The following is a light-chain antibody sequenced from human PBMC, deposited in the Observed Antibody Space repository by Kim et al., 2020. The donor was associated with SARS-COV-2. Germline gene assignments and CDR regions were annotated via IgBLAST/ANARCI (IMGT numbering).Light chain of an antibody. CDR3: SSYTSSSTLV. J-gene: IGLJ2*01. CDR1: GSDVGGYNY. Sequence: GQAITISCTGTGSDVGGYNYVSWYQQHPGKAPKLMIYDVSNRPSGVSNRFSGSKSGNTASLTISGLQAEDEADDYCSSYTSSSTLVFGGGTQLTVL. V-gene: IGLV2-14*03. CDR2: DVS.